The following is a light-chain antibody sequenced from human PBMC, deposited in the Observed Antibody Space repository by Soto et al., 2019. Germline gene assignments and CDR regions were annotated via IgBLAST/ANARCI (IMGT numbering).Light chain of an antibody. J-gene: IGKJ5*01. V-gene: IGKV3D-20*02. CDR1: QSVSSSY. CDR2: DAS. Sequence: VLTQSPGTLSVSPGDSATLSCRASQSVSSSYLAWYQQKPCQAPRLLIYDASNRATGIPARFSGSGSGTDFTLTISSLEPEDFAVYYCQQRSNWPPITCGQGTRLEIK. CDR3: QQRSNWPPIT.